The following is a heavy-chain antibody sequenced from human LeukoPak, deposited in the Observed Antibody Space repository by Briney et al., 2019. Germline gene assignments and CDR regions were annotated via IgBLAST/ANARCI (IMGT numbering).Heavy chain of an antibody. CDR2: IRSNSATI. CDR3: ARVRGQDWYFDL. J-gene: IGHJ2*01. CDR1: GFTFSSYA. Sequence: GGSLRLSCAASGFTFSSYAMSWVRQAPGKGLEWVSYIRSNSATIYYADSVKGRFTISRDNARNSLYLQMNSLRDEDTAVYYCARVRGQDWYFDLWGRGTLVTVSS. V-gene: IGHV3-48*02. D-gene: IGHD1-26*01.